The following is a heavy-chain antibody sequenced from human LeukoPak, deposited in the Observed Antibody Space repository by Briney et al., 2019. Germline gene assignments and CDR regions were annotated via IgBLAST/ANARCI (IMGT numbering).Heavy chain of an antibody. Sequence: GASVKVPCKASGFTFTSYYMHWVRQAPGQGLEWMGIINPSGSYTSYEQKFQGRVTMTRDTSTSTVYMELSSLRSEDTAVYYCARDNSGGSTWWFDPWGQGTLVTVSS. V-gene: IGHV1-46*01. CDR2: INPSGSYT. D-gene: IGHD2-15*01. CDR3: ARDNSGGSTWWFDP. CDR1: GFTFTSYY. J-gene: IGHJ5*02.